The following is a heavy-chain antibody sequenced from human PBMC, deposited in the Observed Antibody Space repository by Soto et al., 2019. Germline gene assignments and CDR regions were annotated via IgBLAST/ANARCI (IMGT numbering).Heavy chain of an antibody. CDR2: IYYTGSE. V-gene: IGHV4-30-4*01. J-gene: IGHJ4*02. Sequence: QVQLQESGPGLLRPSQTLSLTCSVSGRSITSGDFYWIWIRHPPLKGLEWIGYIYYTGSEYSNPYIKSQFTTSVDTSKNHFSLKVTALTAADAAVYYCATDSRDTAIVYFDHWGQGLLLNVAS. D-gene: IGHD5-18*01. CDR1: GRSITSGDFY. CDR3: ATDSRDTAIVYFDH.